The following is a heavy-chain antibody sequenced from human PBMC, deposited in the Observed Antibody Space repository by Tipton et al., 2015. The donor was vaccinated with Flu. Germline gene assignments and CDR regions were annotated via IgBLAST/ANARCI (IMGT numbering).Heavy chain of an antibody. D-gene: IGHD3-22*01. J-gene: IGHJ4*02. CDR3: AREADSSGYYPFDY. CDR2: IYYSGST. V-gene: IGHV4-59*01. Sequence: TLSLTCTVSGGSISSYYWSWIQQPPGKGLEWIGYIYYSGSTNYNPSLKSRVTISVDTSKNQFSLKLSSVTAADTAVYYCAREADSSGYYPFDYWGQGTLVTVSS. CDR1: GGSISSYY.